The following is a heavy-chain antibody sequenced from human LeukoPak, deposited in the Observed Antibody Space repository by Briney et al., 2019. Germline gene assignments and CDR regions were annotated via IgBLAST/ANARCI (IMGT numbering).Heavy chain of an antibody. CDR2: IGGSGGGT. V-gene: IGHV3-23*01. CDR3: AKRAELAVPGHFDY. CDR1: GFSVSSNH. D-gene: IGHD6-19*01. J-gene: IGHJ4*02. Sequence: PGGSLRLSCAASGFSVSSNHMSWVRQTPGKGLEWVSAIGGSGGGTYYADSVKGRFTISRDNSKNTLYLQMNSLRAEDTAVYYCAKRAELAVPGHFDYWGQGTLVTVSS.